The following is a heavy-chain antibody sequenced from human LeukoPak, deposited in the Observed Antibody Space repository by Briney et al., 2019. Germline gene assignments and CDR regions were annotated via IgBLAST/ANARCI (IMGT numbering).Heavy chain of an antibody. D-gene: IGHD4-23*01. Sequence: GRSLRLSCVASGFAFSRFAIHWVRQAPGKGLEWVAIIWYDGSHKYYGDSVKGRFAISRDNPKSTLYLQMNSLRGEDTGVYYCARDRGTTVATGGAFDYWGQGTLVTVSS. J-gene: IGHJ4*02. V-gene: IGHV3-33*01. CDR3: ARDRGTTVATGGAFDY. CDR1: GFAFSRFA. CDR2: IWYDGSHK.